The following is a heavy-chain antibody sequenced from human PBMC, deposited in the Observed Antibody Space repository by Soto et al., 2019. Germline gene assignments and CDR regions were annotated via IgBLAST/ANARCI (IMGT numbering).Heavy chain of an antibody. V-gene: IGHV4-61*01. J-gene: IGHJ4*02. Sequence: QVQLQESGPGRVKPSETLSLTCSVSGGSVRTGSYHWSWIRQPPGKGLEWIGFIPNNGSPVYNPSLKSRVVVSIDRSKTQFSLKVNSVTAADTAVYFCARIGWGGDSWGQGTLVTVSS. CDR3: ARIGWGGDS. D-gene: IGHD7-27*01. CDR2: IPNNGSP. CDR1: GGSVRTGSYH.